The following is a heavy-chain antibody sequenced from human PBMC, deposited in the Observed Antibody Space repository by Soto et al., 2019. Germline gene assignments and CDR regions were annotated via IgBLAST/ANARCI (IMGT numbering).Heavy chain of an antibody. CDR2: IYYSGST. CDR3: ARQINGDYGPLDY. Sequence: SETLSLTCTVSGGSISSSSYYWGWIRQPPGKGLEWIGSIYYSGSTYYNPSLKSRVTISVDTSKNQFSLKLSSVTAADTAVYYCARQINGDYGPLDYWGQGTLVTVSS. D-gene: IGHD4-17*01. V-gene: IGHV4-39*01. CDR1: GGSISSSSYY. J-gene: IGHJ4*02.